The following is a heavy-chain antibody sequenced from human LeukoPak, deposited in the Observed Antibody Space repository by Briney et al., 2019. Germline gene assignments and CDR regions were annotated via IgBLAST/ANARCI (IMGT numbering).Heavy chain of an antibody. J-gene: IGHJ6*03. V-gene: IGHV1-2*02. CDR3: ARDQGPSKPTNMMTSDYYYYMDV. Sequence: GASVKVSCKASGYTFTGYYMHWVRQAPGQGLEWMGWINPNSGGTNYAQKFQGRVTMTRDTSISTAYMELSRLRSDDTAVYYCARDQGPSKPTNMMTSDYYYYMDVWGKGTSVTVSS. CDR2: INPNSGGT. CDR1: GYTFTGYY. D-gene: IGHD1-14*01.